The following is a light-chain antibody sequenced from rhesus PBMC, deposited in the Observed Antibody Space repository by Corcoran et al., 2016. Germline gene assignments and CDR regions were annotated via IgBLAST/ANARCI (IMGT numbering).Light chain of an antibody. CDR3: QHSYGTPLT. J-gene: IGKJ4*01. V-gene: IGKV1-28*03. CDR1: QGISSY. Sequence: DIQMTQSPSSLSASVGDTVTITCRASQGISSYLNWFQQKPGKAPKLLIYAATTLQSGVPSRFSGSGSATDFTLTISSLQPEDFATYYCQHSYGTPLTFGGGTKVEIK. CDR2: AAT.